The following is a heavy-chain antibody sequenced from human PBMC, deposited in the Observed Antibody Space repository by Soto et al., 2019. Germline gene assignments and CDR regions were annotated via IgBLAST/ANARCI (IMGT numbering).Heavy chain of an antibody. CDR2: LYYTGSN. J-gene: IGHJ4*02. D-gene: IGHD2-2*02. CDR3: ARPPPGQAPLYPPRLDF. V-gene: IGHV4-39*01. CDR1: GGSINSNKYY. Sequence: SETLSLTCTVSGGSINSNKYYWGWVRQPPGRGLEWIAGLYYTGSNFYNPSLKNRVSISVDTSKNQFSLNVPSVTAADTAVYYCARPPPGQAPLYPPRLDFWGQGVKVTVSS.